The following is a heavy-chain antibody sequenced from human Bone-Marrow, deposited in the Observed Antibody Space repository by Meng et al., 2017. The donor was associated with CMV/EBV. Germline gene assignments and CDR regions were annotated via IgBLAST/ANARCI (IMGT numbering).Heavy chain of an antibody. D-gene: IGHD3-3*01. CDR1: GFTVSSNY. Sequence: GGSLRLSCAASGFTVSSNYMSWVRQAPGKGLEWVANIKEDGSDKYYVDSVKGRFTISRDNAKNSLYLQMNSLRAEDTAVYYCARDQGTYILRFLGGSYYFDSWGQGTLVTVSS. V-gene: IGHV3-7*01. CDR2: IKEDGSDK. J-gene: IGHJ4*02. CDR3: ARDQGTYILRFLGGSYYFDS.